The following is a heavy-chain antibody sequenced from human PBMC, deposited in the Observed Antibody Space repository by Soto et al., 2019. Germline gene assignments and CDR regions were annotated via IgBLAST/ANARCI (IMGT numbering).Heavy chain of an antibody. Sequence: SVKVACKTSGVTFSSYAISWVRQAPGQGLEWMGGIIPIFGKASYAQRFQGRVTITANESTSTASRELSSLRPEDTAVYYCASLGITIASTGNFDYRGQGTLVTVSS. CDR3: ASLGITIASTGNFDY. CDR2: IIPIFGKA. J-gene: IGHJ4*02. V-gene: IGHV1-69*13. CDR1: GVTFSSYA. D-gene: IGHD7-27*01.